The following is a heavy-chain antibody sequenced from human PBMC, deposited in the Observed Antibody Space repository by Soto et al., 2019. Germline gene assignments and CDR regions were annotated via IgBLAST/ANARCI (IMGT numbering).Heavy chain of an antibody. D-gene: IGHD1-1*01. CDR1: GCTFSSYD. Sequence: EVQLLESGGGLVQPGGSLRLSCAASGCTFSSYDMSWVRQAPGKGLEWVSAISGSGGSTYYADSVKGRFTISRDNSKNTLYLQMNSLRAEDTAVYYCAKDHHNWNDFDYWGQGTLVTVSS. J-gene: IGHJ4*02. V-gene: IGHV3-23*01. CDR2: ISGSGGST. CDR3: AKDHHNWNDFDY.